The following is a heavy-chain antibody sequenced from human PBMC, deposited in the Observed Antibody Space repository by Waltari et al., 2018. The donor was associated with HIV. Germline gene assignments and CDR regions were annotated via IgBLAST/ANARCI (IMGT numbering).Heavy chain of an antibody. J-gene: IGHJ4*02. CDR1: GFSLSTSGMC. CDR3: ARTRGDYGDLRGQPFDY. V-gene: IGHV2-70*01. D-gene: IGHD4-17*01. Sequence: QVTLRESGPALVKPTQTLTLTCPFSGFSLSTSGMCVCWIRQPPGKALEWLALIDWDDDKYYSTSLKTRLTISKDTSKNQVVLTMTNMDPVDTATYYCARTRGDYGDLRGQPFDYWGQGTLVTVSS. CDR2: IDWDDDK.